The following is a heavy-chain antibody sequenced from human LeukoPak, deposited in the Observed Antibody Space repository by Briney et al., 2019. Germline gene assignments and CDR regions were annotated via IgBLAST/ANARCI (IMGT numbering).Heavy chain of an antibody. D-gene: IGHD4-17*01. CDR2: ISGSGAYS. CDR1: GFTFSDYA. Sequence: GGSLRLSCAVSGFTFSDYAMSWVRQAPGKGLEWVSGISGSGAYSYYADSVKGRFTISRDNAKNTLYLQMNSLRAEDTAVYYCARDDGFDYWGQGTLVTVSS. V-gene: IGHV3-23*01. CDR3: ARDDGFDY. J-gene: IGHJ4*02.